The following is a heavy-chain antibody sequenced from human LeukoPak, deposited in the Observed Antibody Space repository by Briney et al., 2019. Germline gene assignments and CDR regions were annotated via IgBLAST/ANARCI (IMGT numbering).Heavy chain of an antibody. CDR2: IYYSGST. CDR1: GGSLSIYH. D-gene: IGHD2-21*01. CDR3: ARGRIAPAGWFDP. V-gene: IGHV4-59*08. J-gene: IGHJ5*02. Sequence: SETLSLTCTVCGGSLSIYHWSSGRPRPGPRREWSGYIYYSGSTYYNPSLKSRVTISVDTSKNQFSLKLSSVTAADTAVYYCARGRIAPAGWFDPWGQGTLVTVSS.